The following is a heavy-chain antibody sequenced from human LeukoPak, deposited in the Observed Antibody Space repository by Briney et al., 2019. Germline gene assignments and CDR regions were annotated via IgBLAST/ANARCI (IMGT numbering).Heavy chain of an antibody. CDR2: INPNSGGT. V-gene: IGHV1-2*02. CDR1: GYTFTGYY. Sequence: RASVKVSCKASGYTFTGYYMHWVRQAPGQGLEWMGWINPNSGGTNYAQKFQGRVTMTRDTSISTAYMELSRLRSDDTAVYYCARSPSYYGSGSYTLEYWGQGTLVTVSS. D-gene: IGHD3-10*01. J-gene: IGHJ4*02. CDR3: ARSPSYYGSGSYTLEY.